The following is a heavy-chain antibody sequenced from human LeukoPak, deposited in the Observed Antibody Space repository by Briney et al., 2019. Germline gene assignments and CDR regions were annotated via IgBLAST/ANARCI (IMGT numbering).Heavy chain of an antibody. CDR1: GFTFDDYA. CDR3: ARGGPHWWVFDY. J-gene: IGHJ4*02. CDR2: ISWNSGTI. V-gene: IGHV3-9*01. D-gene: IGHD2-8*02. Sequence: PGRSLRLSCAASGFTFDDYAMHWVRQAPGKGLEWVSGISWNSGTIGYADSVKGRFTISRDNAKNSLYLQMNSLRAEDTAVYYCARGGPHWWVFDYWGQGTLVTVSS.